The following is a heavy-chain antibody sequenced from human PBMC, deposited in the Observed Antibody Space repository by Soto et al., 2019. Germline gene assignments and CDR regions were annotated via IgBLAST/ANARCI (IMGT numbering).Heavy chain of an antibody. D-gene: IGHD3-22*01. V-gene: IGHV1-46*01. CDR1: GYIFINYY. J-gene: IGHJ3*02. CDR3: ARHGSGYYAPYAFDI. Sequence: ASVKVSCKASGYIFINYYIHWVRQAPGQGLEWIGIINPSGGSTSYAQKFQGRVTMTRDTSTSTVYMELSSLRSEDTAVYYCARHGSGYYAPYAFDIWGQGTMVTVSS. CDR2: INPSGGST.